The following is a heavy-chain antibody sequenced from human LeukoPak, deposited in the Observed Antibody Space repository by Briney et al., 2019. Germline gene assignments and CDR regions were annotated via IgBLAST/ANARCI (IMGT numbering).Heavy chain of an antibody. CDR2: ISGNGDGT. CDR3: AKDSGPFLYYGLFDP. D-gene: IGHD3-10*01. CDR1: GLTFSSYA. Sequence: GGSLRLSCAASGLTFSSYAMSWVRQAPGKGLEWVSSISGNGDGTYYADSVKGRFTISRDNSKNTLYLQMNSLRVEDTALYYCAKDSGPFLYYGLFDPWGQGTLVTVSS. V-gene: IGHV3-23*01. J-gene: IGHJ5*02.